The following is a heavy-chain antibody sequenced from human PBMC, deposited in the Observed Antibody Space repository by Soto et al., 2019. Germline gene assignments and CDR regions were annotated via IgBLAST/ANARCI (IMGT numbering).Heavy chain of an antibody. CDR2: IIPIFGTA. CDR3: ALPYYYDSSGYSSHYNWFDP. D-gene: IGHD3-22*01. J-gene: IGHJ5*02. Sequence: SVKVSCKAAGGAFSSYASSWVRQAPGQGLEWMGGIIPIFGTANYAQKFQGRVTITADESTSTAYMELSSLRSEDTAVYYCALPYYYDSSGYSSHYNWFDPWGQGTLVTVSS. V-gene: IGHV1-69*13. CDR1: GGAFSSYA.